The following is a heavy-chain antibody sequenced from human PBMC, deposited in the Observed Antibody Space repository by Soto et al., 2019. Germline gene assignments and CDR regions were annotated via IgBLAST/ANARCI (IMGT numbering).Heavy chain of an antibody. CDR2: ISNDGSS. J-gene: IGHJ1*01. Sequence: EVQLAESGGSLVQPGGSLRLSCVASGFTVSSYWMHWVRQAPGKGLVWVSRISNDGSSIYADPVKGRFTISRDNAKNTLYLQMNSLRAEDTAVYYCSRLPNKRPQNLGQGTLVPV. V-gene: IGHV3-74*01. CDR3: SRLPNKRPQN. CDR1: GFTVSSYW.